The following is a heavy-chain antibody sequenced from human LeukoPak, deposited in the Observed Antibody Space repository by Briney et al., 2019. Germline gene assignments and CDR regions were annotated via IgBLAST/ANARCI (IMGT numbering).Heavy chain of an antibody. CDR1: GFTFSNYS. CDR2: IIRSSSTT. CDR3: ARAKRNGFDI. Sequence: PGGSLRLSCAASGFTFSNYSMNWVRQAPGKGLEWVSYIIRSSSTTYYADSVKGRFTISRDNAKNSLYLQMNSLRAEDTAVYYCARAKRNGFDIWGQGTMVTVSS. V-gene: IGHV3-48*01. J-gene: IGHJ3*02.